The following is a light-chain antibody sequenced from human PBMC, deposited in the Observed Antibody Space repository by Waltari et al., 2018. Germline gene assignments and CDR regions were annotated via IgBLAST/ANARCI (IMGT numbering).Light chain of an antibody. J-gene: IGKJ2*01. CDR2: SAS. CDR3: QQLHSPGYT. Sequence: IQLTQSPSSLSASVGDRVTITCRASHGISNYLAWYQQKPGKVPKLLIHSASTLQSGVPSRFSGSGSGTDFTLTISSLQPEDFATYYCQQLHSPGYTFGQGTKLEIK. V-gene: IGKV1-9*01. CDR1: HGISNY.